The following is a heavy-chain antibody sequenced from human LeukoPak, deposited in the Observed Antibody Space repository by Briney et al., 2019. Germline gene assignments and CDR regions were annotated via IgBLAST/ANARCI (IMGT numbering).Heavy chain of an antibody. Sequence: SETLSLTCTVSGGSISSGSYCWSWIRQPAGKGLEWIGRIYTSGTTNYNPSLKSRVTISLDTSKNQFSLKLSSVTAADTAVYYCARDRGDGYNYNWYFDLWGRGTLVTVSS. CDR2: IYTSGTT. D-gene: IGHD5-24*01. J-gene: IGHJ2*01. CDR1: GGSISSGSYC. V-gene: IGHV4-61*02. CDR3: ARDRGDGYNYNWYFDL.